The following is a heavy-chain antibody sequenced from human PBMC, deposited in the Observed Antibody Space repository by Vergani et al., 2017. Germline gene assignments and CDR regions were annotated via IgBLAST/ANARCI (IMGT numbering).Heavy chain of an antibody. V-gene: IGHV5-10-1*03. D-gene: IGHD1-14*01. CDR1: GYSFTSYW. CDR2: IDPSDSYT. CDR3: ARDNVSSGAPSHFDY. J-gene: IGHJ4*02. Sequence: EVQLVQSGAEVKKPGESLRISCKGSGYSFTSYWISWVRQMPGKGLEWMGRIDPSDSYTNYSPSFQGHVTISADKSISTAYLQWSSLKASDTAMYYCARDNVSSGAPSHFDYWGQGTLVTVSS.